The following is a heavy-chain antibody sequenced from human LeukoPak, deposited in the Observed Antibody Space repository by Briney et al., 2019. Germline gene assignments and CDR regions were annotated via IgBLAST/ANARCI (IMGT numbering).Heavy chain of an antibody. Sequence: QPGGSLRLSWAGSGFPFSIIWMAGVGKAQGKGLDWVANMKEDGGEINYVDSVKGRFTISRDNAKNSLDLQMNSLRVDDTAVYYCVRDRGYSTFDYWGQGTLVIVSS. V-gene: IGHV3-7*01. CDR1: GFPFSIIW. CDR2: MKEDGGEI. D-gene: IGHD4-23*01. J-gene: IGHJ4*02. CDR3: VRDRGYSTFDY.